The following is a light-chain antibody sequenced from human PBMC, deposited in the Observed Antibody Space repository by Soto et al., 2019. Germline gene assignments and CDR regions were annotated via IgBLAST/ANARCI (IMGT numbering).Light chain of an antibody. CDR1: QGIANY. J-gene: IGKJ3*01. Sequence: DIQMTQSPSSLSASLGDRVTITCRASQGIANYLAWYQHKPGKVPHLLIYGAVTLQSGVPSRFSGRGSGTEFSLTISSLQGEDVATYYCQNYHSAPFTCGPGTKVHIK. V-gene: IGKV1-27*01. CDR3: QNYHSAPFT. CDR2: GAV.